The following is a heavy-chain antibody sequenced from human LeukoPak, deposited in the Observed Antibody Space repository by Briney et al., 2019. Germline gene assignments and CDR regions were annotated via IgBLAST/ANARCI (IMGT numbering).Heavy chain of an antibody. CDR1: GGTFSSYA. D-gene: IGHD6-13*01. CDR3: AREERRLSAAGPLDY. V-gene: IGHV1-69*04. J-gene: IGHJ4*02. CDR2: IIPILGIA. Sequence: SVKVSCKASGGTFSSYAISWVRQAPGQGLEWMGRIIPILGIANYAQKFQGRVTITADKSTSTAYMELSSLRSEDTAVYYCAREERRLSAAGPLDYWGQGTLVTVSS.